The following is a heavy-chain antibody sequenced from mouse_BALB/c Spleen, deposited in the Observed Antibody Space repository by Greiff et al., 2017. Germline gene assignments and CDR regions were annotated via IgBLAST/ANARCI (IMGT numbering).Heavy chain of an antibody. Sequence: VQLQQSGAELVRPGALVKLSCKASGFNIKDYYMHWVKQRPEQGLEWIGWIDPENGNTIYDPKFQGKASITADTSSNTAYLQLSSLTSEDTAVYYCARYYYGSSYDYDMDYWGQGTSVTVSS. CDR3: ARYYYGSSYDYDMDY. CDR1: GFNIKDYY. J-gene: IGHJ4*01. CDR2: IDPENGNT. D-gene: IGHD1-1*01. V-gene: IGHV14-1*02.